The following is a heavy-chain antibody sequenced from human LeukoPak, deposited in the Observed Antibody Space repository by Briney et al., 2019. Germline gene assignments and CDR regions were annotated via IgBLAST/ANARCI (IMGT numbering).Heavy chain of an antibody. D-gene: IGHD6-13*01. CDR3: ARQSGIAAAGTDDY. CDR1: GGSISSSSYY. V-gene: IGHV4-39*01. Sequence: SETLSLTCTVSGGSISSSSYYWGWIRQPPGKGLEWIGSIYYSGSTYYNPSLKSRVTISVDTSKNQLSLKVSSVTAADTAVYYCARQSGIAAAGTDDYWGQGTLVTVSS. J-gene: IGHJ4*02. CDR2: IYYSGST.